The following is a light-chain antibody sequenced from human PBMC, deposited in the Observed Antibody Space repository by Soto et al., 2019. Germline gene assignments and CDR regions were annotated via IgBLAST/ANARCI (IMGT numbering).Light chain of an antibody. CDR1: SSNIGAGYD. V-gene: IGLV1-40*01. CDR2: GNS. CDR3: QSYDSSPSGYYV. J-gene: IGLJ1*01. Sequence: QSVLTQPPSVSGAPGQRVTISCTGSSSNIGAGYDVHWYQQLPGTAPKRLIYGNSNRPSGVPDRFSGSKSGTSASLAITGLQAEDEADYYCQSYDSSPSGYYVFGTGTKLTVL.